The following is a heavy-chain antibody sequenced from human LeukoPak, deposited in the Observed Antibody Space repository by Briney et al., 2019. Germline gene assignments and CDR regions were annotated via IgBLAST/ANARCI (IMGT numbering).Heavy chain of an antibody. J-gene: IGHJ4*02. D-gene: IGHD3-16*02. CDR3: ARGRGYDYVWGSYRYGHLDY. CDR1: GGSFSGYY. V-gene: IGHV4-34*01. Sequence: SETLSLTCAVYGGSFSGYYWSWIRQPPGKGLEWLGEINHSGSTNYNPSLKSRVTISVDTSKNQFSLKLSSVTAADTAVYYCARGRGYDYVWGSYRYGHLDYWGQGTLVTVSS. CDR2: INHSGST.